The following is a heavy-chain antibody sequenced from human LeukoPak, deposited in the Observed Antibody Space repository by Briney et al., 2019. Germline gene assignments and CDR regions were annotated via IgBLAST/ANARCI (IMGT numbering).Heavy chain of an antibody. CDR2: ISSSGSTI. Sequence: GGSLRLSCAASGFTFSSYEMNWVRQAPGKGLEWVSYISSSGSTIYYADSVKGRFTISRDNAKNSLYLQMNSPRAEDTAVYYCARVGITMVRGVPSDWGQGTLVTVSS. CDR1: GFTFSSYE. J-gene: IGHJ4*02. CDR3: ARVGITMVRGVPSD. V-gene: IGHV3-48*03. D-gene: IGHD3-10*01.